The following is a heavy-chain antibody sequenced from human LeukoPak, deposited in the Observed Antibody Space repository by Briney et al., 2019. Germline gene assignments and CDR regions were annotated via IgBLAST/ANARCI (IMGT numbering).Heavy chain of an antibody. J-gene: IGHJ5*02. CDR1: GFNFSNYA. D-gene: IGHD5-12*01. V-gene: IGHV3-23*01. Sequence: GGSLRLSCAASGFNFSNYAMSWVRQAPGKGLEWVSAISGGGGSTYYADSVKGRFTISRDNSKNTLYLQMNSLRVDDTAVYYRAEGWVDNWTLLLGSPWGQGTLVTASS. CDR2: ISGGGGST. CDR3: AEGWVDNWTLLLGSP.